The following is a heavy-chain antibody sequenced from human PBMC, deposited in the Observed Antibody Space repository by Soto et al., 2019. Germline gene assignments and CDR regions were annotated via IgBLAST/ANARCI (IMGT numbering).Heavy chain of an antibody. J-gene: IGHJ4*02. V-gene: IGHV1-3*01. Sequence: ASVKVSCKASGYTFTSYAMHWVRQAPGQRLEWMGWINAGNGNTKYSQKFQGRVTITRDTSASTAYMELSSLRSEDMAVYYCARASRHYDFWSGYLAAAGGIDYWGQGTLVTVS. CDR3: ARASRHYDFWSGYLAAAGGIDY. CDR1: GYTFTSYA. D-gene: IGHD3-3*01. CDR2: INAGNGNT.